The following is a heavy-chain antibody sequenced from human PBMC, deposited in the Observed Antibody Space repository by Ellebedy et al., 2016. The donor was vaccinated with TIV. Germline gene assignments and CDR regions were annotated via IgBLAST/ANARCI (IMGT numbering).Heavy chain of an antibody. V-gene: IGHV3-30-3*01. J-gene: IGHJ4*02. Sequence: GESLKISCAASGFTFSNYALHWVRQAPGKGLEWVAVISYDGSNKYYADSVKGRFTISRDNAKNSLYLQMNSLRADDTAVYYCAKVEFYGSDASFWGQGTLVTVSS. CDR2: ISYDGSNK. CDR3: AKVEFYGSDASF. D-gene: IGHD3-10*01. CDR1: GFTFSNYA.